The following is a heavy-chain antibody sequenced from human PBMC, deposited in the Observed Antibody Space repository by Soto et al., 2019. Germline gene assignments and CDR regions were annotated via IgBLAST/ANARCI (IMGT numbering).Heavy chain of an antibody. J-gene: IGHJ4*02. D-gene: IGHD3-3*01. V-gene: IGHV3-30*18. CDR3: GKEGGGVELAATVDS. CDR1: GFIFSDFG. Sequence: GGSLRLSCAASGFIFSDFGIQWVRQAPGKGLEWVAVVSRDGGDKDYGDSVKGRFTVSRDDSKNTVYLQMNSLRGEDTAVYYCGKEGGGVELAATVDSWGQGTLVTVSS. CDR2: VSRDGGDK.